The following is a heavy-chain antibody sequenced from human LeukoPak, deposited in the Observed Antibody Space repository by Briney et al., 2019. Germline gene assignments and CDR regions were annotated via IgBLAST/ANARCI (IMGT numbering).Heavy chain of an antibody. CDR2: INPNSGGT. Sequence: ASVKVSCKASGYTFTGYYMHWVRQAPGQGLEWMGWINPNSGGTIYAQKFQGRVTMTRDTSISTAYMELSRLRSDDTAVYYCARDLQQLVVDYWGQGTLVTVSS. V-gene: IGHV1-2*02. J-gene: IGHJ4*02. CDR3: ARDLQQLVVDY. CDR1: GYTFTGYY. D-gene: IGHD6-13*01.